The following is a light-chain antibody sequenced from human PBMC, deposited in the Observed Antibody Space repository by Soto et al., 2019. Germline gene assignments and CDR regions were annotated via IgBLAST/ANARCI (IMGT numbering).Light chain of an antibody. CDR3: QQYSSSPPEFT. Sequence: EIVLTQSPGTLSLSPGERATLSCRASQSISSSYLAWYQQRPGQAPRLLIFGASYSATGIPDMFSGSGSGTDFTLTISRLEPEDFAVYYCQQYSSSPPEFTFGPGTKVDSK. CDR1: QSISSSY. V-gene: IGKV3-20*01. J-gene: IGKJ3*01. CDR2: GAS.